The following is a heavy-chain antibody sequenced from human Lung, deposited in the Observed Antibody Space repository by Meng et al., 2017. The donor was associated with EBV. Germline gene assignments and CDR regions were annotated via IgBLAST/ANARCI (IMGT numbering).Heavy chain of an antibody. J-gene: IGHJ4*02. CDR2: ISMGGSTI. CDR3: ARRLSSGYDRGFDY. Sequence: QVQVVESGGGLVTPGGSLRLSCVASGFPLSDYYMSWIRQAPGKGLEWISYISMGGSTIYYADSLKGRFTISRDNARNSLYLQMSSLRAEDTAVYFCARRLSSGYDRGFDYWGQGTLVTVSS. V-gene: IGHV3-11*01. CDR1: GFPLSDYY. D-gene: IGHD5-12*01.